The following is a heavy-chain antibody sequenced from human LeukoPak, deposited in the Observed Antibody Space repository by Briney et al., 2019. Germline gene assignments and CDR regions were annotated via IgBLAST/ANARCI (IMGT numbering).Heavy chain of an antibody. V-gene: IGHV3-23*01. D-gene: IGHD3-22*01. CDR2: ISGSGGST. J-gene: IGHJ4*02. CDR1: GFTFSSYA. CDR3: AKVESVYDSSGYYSTGSFDY. Sequence: GGSLRLSCAASGFTFSSYAMSWVRQAPGKGLEWVSAISGSGGSTYYADSMKGRFTISRDNSKNTLYLQMNSLRAEDTAVYYCAKVESVYDSSGYYSTGSFDYWGQGTLVTVSS.